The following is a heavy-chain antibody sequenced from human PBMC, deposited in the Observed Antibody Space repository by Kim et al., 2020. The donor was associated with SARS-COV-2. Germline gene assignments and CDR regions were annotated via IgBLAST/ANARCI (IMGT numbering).Heavy chain of an antibody. V-gene: IGHV1-2*06. CDR1: GYTFTGYY. D-gene: IGHD1-26*01. J-gene: IGHJ4*02. Sequence: ASVKVSCKASGYTFTGYYMHWVRQAPGQGLEWMGRINPNSGGTNYAQKFQGRVTMTRDTSISTAYMELSRLRSDDTAMYYCARVEWVGATNQGDHDYWGQGTLVTVSS. CDR2: INPNSGGT. CDR3: ARVEWVGATNQGDHDY.